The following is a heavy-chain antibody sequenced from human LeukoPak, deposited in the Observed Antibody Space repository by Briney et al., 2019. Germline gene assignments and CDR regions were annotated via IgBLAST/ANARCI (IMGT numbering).Heavy chain of an antibody. V-gene: IGHV1-24*01. CDR1: GYSLIELS. J-gene: IGHJ3*02. CDR2: FDPEDGET. D-gene: IGHD5-24*01. Sequence: ASVKVSCKVSGYSLIELSMHWVRQAPGKGLEWMGGFDPEDGETIYAQKFQGRVTMTEDTSSDTAYMKLSSLRSEDTAVYYCAVIRVGWLPGRQNAIDIWGQGTMVTVSS. CDR3: AVIRVGWLPGRQNAIDI.